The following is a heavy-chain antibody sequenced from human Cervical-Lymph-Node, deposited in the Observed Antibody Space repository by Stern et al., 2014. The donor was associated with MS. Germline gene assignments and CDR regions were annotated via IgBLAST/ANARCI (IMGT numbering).Heavy chain of an antibody. J-gene: IGHJ4*02. CDR1: GFTFDEYA. D-gene: IGHD5-18*01. Sequence: EVQLVESGGGSVQPGRSLRLSCAASGFTFDEYAMHWVRQVPGKGLEWVSGISWRSGSIGYADSVKGRFTISRDNAKNSLYLQMNSLRTEDTALYYCAISQLWVFGYFDYWGQGTLVTVSS. V-gene: IGHV3-9*01. CDR2: ISWRSGSI. CDR3: AISQLWVFGYFDY.